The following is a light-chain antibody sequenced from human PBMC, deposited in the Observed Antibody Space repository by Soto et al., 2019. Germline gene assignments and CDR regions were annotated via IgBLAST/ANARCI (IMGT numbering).Light chain of an antibody. CDR2: GAS. V-gene: IGKV3-15*01. J-gene: IGKJ5*01. Sequence: EIVMTQSPVTLSVSPGERATLSCRASQSLSSNLAWYQQKPGQAPRLLIYGASTRATGIPARFSGSGSGTDFTLTISSLEPEDFAVYYCQQRSNWPPLITFGQGTRLEIK. CDR1: QSLSSN. CDR3: QQRSNWPPLIT.